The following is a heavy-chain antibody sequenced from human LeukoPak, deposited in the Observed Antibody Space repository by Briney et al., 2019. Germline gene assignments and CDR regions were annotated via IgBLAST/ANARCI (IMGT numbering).Heavy chain of an antibody. J-gene: IGHJ4*02. Sequence: GGSLRLSCAASGFTFSTYSMNWVRQAPGKGLEWVSYISSSSSTIYYADSVKGRFTISRDKAKNSLYLQMNSLRAEDTAVYYCARGSTYYDSSGQVPFDYWGQGTLVTVSS. CDR3: ARGSTYYDSSGQVPFDY. CDR2: ISSSSSTI. CDR1: GFTFSTYS. V-gene: IGHV3-48*01. D-gene: IGHD3-22*01.